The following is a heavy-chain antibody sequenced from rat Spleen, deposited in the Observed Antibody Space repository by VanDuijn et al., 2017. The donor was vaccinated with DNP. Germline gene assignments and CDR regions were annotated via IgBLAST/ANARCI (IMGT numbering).Heavy chain of an antibody. CDR2: ITTSGGTT. D-gene: IGHD1-1*01. CDR3: TRLNLLLQWYYALDA. J-gene: IGHJ4*01. V-gene: IGHV5-46*01. Sequence: EVQLVESGGGLLQPGGSMKLSCAASGFTFSGFPMAWVRQAPTKGLEWVATITTSGGTTYYRDSVKGRFTISREIAKSTLYLQMNSLRSEDTATYYCTRLNLLLQWYYALDAWGQGTSVTVSS. CDR1: GFTFSGFP.